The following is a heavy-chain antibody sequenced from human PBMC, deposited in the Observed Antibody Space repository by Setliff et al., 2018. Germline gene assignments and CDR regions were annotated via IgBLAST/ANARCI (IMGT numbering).Heavy chain of an antibody. Sequence: GSLRLSCAASGFTFSNYWMSWVRQAPGKGLEWVANIKQDGSEKYYVDSVKGRFTISRDNAKNSLYLQMNSLRAEDTAVYYCARTCSGSGCYAGLESWGQGTPVTVSS. J-gene: IGHJ4*02. CDR3: ARTCSGSGCYAGLES. CDR1: GFTFSNYW. D-gene: IGHD2-15*01. V-gene: IGHV3-7*01. CDR2: IKQDGSEK.